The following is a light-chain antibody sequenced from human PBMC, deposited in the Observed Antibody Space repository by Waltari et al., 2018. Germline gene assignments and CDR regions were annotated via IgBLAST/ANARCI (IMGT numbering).Light chain of an antibody. Sequence: EIVLTQSPGTLSLSPGERATLSCRASQSVGRSLAWYQQKPGQAPRLLIYDASSRAAGIPDRFSGSGSGTDFSLAISRREPEDFAVYYCQKYVSLPATFGQGTKVEIK. CDR3: QKYVSLPAT. V-gene: IGKV3-20*01. J-gene: IGKJ1*01. CDR1: QSVGRS. CDR2: DAS.